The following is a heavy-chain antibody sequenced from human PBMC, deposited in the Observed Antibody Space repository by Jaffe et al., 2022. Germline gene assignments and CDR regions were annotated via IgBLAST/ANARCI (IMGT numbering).Heavy chain of an antibody. V-gene: IGHV5-51*01. Sequence: EVQLVQSGAEVKKPGESLKISCKGSGYSFTSYWIGWVRQMPGKGLEWMGIIYPGDSDTRYSPSFQGQVTISADKSISTAYLQWSSLKASDTAMYYCVRHQSGGYYYDSSGFIFDYWGQGTLVTVSS. CDR1: GYSFTSYW. D-gene: IGHD3-22*01. J-gene: IGHJ4*02. CDR2: IYPGDSDT. CDR3: VRHQSGGYYYDSSGFIFDY.